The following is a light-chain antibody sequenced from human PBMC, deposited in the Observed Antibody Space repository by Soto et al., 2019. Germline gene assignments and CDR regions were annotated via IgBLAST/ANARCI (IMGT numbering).Light chain of an antibody. Sequence: EIVLTQSPGTLSLSPGDTATLYCRGSQRVSSGYLAWFQQRPGQAPRLLIYVGSIRAAGTPDRFSGSGSGTDFTLTISRLEPEDFAVYYCQQYGTSRTFGQGTKVEIK. CDR1: QRVSSGY. V-gene: IGKV3-20*01. J-gene: IGKJ1*01. CDR2: VGS. CDR3: QQYGTSRT.